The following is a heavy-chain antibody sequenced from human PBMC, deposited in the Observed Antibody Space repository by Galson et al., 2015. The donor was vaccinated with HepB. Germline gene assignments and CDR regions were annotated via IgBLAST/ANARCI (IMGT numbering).Heavy chain of an antibody. CDR2: ISAYNGNT. V-gene: IGHV1-18*01. D-gene: IGHD6-13*01. J-gene: IGHJ4*02. Sequence: SVKVSCKASGYTFTSYGISWVRQAPGQGLEWMGWISAYNGNTNYAQKLQGRVTMTTDTSTSTAYLELRSLRSDDTAVYYCARVGYSSSWYGDGEYYFDYWGQGTLVTVSS. CDR3: ARVGYSSSWYGDGEYYFDY. CDR1: GYTFTSYG.